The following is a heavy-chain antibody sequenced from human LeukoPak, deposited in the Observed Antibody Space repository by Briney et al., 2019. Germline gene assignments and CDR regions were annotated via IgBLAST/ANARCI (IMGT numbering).Heavy chain of an antibody. CDR2: ISSSGSTI. D-gene: IGHD5-18*01. J-gene: IGHJ4*02. V-gene: IGHV3-48*03. CDR1: GFTFSTYE. Sequence: GGSLRLSCAASGFTFSTYEMTWVRQSPGKGLEWVSYISSSGSTIYYADSVKGRFTISRDNAKNSLYLQMNSLRAEDTAVYYCASMFVRGLWSGQAFDYWGQGTLVTVSS. CDR3: ASMFVRGLWSGQAFDY.